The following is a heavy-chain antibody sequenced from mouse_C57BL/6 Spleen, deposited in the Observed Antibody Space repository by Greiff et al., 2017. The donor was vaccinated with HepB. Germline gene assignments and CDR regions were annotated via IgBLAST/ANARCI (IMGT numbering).Heavy chain of an antibody. J-gene: IGHJ2*01. D-gene: IGHD2-2*01. Sequence: VQLQQSGAELVKPGASVKLSCKASGYTFTSYWMHWVKQRPGRGLEWIGRIDPNSGGTKYNEKFKSKATLTVDKPSSTAYMQLSSLTSEDAAVYCCAGSTMVTTDYFDYWGQGTTLTVSS. CDR2: IDPNSGGT. CDR3: AGSTMVTTDYFDY. CDR1: GYTFTSYW. V-gene: IGHV1-72*01.